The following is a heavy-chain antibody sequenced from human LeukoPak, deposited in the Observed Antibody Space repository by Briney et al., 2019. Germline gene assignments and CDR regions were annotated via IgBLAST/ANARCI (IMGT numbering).Heavy chain of an antibody. V-gene: IGHV4-59*08. J-gene: IGHJ4*02. CDR2: IYYSGST. CDR3: ARLAYRGPAVADFDY. CDR1: GGSISIYY. D-gene: IGHD6-19*01. Sequence: SETLSLTCTVSGGSISIYYWSWIRQPPGKGLEWIGYIYYSGSTNYNPSLKSRVTISVDTSKNQFSLKLSSVTAADTAVYYCARLAYRGPAVADFDYWGQGILVTVSS.